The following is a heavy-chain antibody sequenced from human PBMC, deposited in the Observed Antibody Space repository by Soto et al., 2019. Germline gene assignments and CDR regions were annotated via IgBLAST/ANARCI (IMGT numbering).Heavy chain of an antibody. J-gene: IGHJ6*02. CDR3: AKDFSLVCFGDPIYYYGMEV. D-gene: IGHD3-10*01. CDR2: ISGSGGST. CDR1: GFTFSSYA. Sequence: GGSLRLSCAASGFTFSSYAMSWVRQAPGKGLEWVSAISGSGGSTYYADSVKGRFTISRDNSKNTLYLQMNSLRAEDTAVYYCAKDFSLVCFGDPIYYYGMEVWGQGTTVTVSS. V-gene: IGHV3-23*01.